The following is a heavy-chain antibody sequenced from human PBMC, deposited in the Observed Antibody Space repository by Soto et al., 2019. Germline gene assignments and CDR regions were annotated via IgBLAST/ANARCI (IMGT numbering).Heavy chain of an antibody. D-gene: IGHD3-10*01. Sequence: GGSLRLSCAASGFTFSDYYMSWIRQAPGKGLEWVSYISSSGSTIYYADSVKGRFTISRDNAKNSLYLQMNSLRAEDTAVYYCARDPHYYGSGSSPQYFDYWGQGTLVTVSS. J-gene: IGHJ4*02. CDR3: ARDPHYYGSGSSPQYFDY. CDR2: ISSSGSTI. CDR1: GFTFSDYY. V-gene: IGHV3-11*01.